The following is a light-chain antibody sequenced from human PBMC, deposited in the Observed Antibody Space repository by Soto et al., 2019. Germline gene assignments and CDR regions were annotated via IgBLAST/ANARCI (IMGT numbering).Light chain of an antibody. CDR3: CSYAGSSNWV. CDR1: SSDVGSYNL. V-gene: IGLV2-23*01. Sequence: QSALTQPASVSGSPGQSITISCTGTSSDVGSYNLVSWYQQHPGKAPKTMIYEGSKRPSGVSNRFSGSKSGNTASLTISGLQSEDEADYYCCSYAGSSNWVCGTGTKVTVL. CDR2: EGS. J-gene: IGLJ1*01.